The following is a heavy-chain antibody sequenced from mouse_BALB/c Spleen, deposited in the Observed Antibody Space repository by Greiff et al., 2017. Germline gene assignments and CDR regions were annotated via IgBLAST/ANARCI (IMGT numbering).Heavy chain of an antibody. CDR3: ARPTYGSPYYFDY. CDR1: GFNIKDTY. V-gene: IGHV14-3*02. Sequence: EVKLMESGAELVKPGASVKLSCTASGFNIKDTYMHWVKQRPEQGLEWIGRIDPANGNTKYDPKFQGKATITADTSSNTAYLQLSSLTSEDTAVYYCARPTYGSPYYFDYWGQGTTLTVSS. CDR2: IDPANGNT. J-gene: IGHJ2*01. D-gene: IGHD1-1*01.